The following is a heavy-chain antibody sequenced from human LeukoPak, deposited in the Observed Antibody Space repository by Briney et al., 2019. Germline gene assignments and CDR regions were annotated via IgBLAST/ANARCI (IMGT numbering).Heavy chain of an antibody. V-gene: IGHV3-23*01. D-gene: IGHD3-10*01. CDR2: ISGSGGIP. CDR3: AREFGSGSYYYDY. Sequence: GGSLTLFCGVCGFILRSYAMLGLRQAPGKGVQGVSVISGSGGIPYYAHSVKGRLTISRDHSKNTLYLQMNSLSAEDPAVYYCAREFGSGSYYYDYWGQGTLVTVS. J-gene: IGHJ4*02. CDR1: GFILRSYA.